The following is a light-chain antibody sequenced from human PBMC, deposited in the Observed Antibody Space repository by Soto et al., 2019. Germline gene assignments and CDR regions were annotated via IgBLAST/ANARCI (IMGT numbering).Light chain of an antibody. CDR2: GNS. V-gene: IGLV1-40*01. Sequence: QAVVTQPHSVSGAPGQRVTISCTWSSSNIGAGYDVHWYQQLPGTAPKLLIYGNSNRPSGVPDRFSGSKSGTSASLAITGLQAEDEADYYCQSYDSSLRNVVFGGGTKVTVL. CDR1: SSNIGAGYD. J-gene: IGLJ2*01. CDR3: QSYDSSLRNVV.